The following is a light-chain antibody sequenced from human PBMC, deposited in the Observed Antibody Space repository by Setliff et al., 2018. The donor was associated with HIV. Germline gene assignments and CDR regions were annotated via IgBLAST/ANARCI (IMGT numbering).Light chain of an antibody. CDR2: EAN. CDR1: SSDVGSYNR. V-gene: IGLV2-18*02. Sequence: QSALTQPPSVSGSPRQSVTISCTGTSSDVGSYNRVSWYQQSPGTAPKLMIYEANYRPSGVPDRFSGSKSGNTASLTISELQAEDEASYYCSSYTSTNTWVFGTGTKVTV. J-gene: IGLJ1*01. CDR3: SSYTSTNTWV.